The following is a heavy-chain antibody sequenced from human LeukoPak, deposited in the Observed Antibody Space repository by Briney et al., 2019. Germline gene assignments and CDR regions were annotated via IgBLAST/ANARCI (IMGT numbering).Heavy chain of an antibody. J-gene: IGHJ5*02. Sequence: GGSLRLSCAASGFTFSSYGMHWVRQAPGKGLEWVADIWYDGSNKYYADSVKGRFTISRDNSKNTLYLQMNSLRAEDTAVYYWARSVRMKGGWFDPWGQGTLVTVSS. CDR2: IWYDGSNK. CDR3: ARSVRMKGGWFDP. V-gene: IGHV3-33*01. D-gene: IGHD2-15*01. CDR1: GFTFSSYG.